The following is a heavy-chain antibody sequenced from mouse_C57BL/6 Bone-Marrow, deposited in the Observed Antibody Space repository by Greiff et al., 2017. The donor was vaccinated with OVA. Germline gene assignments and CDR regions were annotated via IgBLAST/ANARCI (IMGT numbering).Heavy chain of an antibody. J-gene: IGHJ4*01. D-gene: IGHD2-4*01. Sequence: EVMLVESGGGLVQPGGSLKLSCAASGFTFSDYGMAWVRQAPRKGPEWVAFISNLAYSIYYADTVTGRFTLSRENAKNTLYLEMSRLRSEDTAMYYCARSTMITKAMDYWGQGTSVTVSS. V-gene: IGHV5-15*04. CDR3: ARSTMITKAMDY. CDR1: GFTFSDYG. CDR2: ISNLAYSI.